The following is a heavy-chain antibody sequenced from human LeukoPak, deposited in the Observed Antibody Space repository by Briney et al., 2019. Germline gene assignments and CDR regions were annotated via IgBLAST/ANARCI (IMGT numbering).Heavy chain of an antibody. J-gene: IGHJ4*02. Sequence: ASVKVSCKASGYTFTSYDINWMRQATGQGLEWMGWMNPSSGNTGYAQKFQGRVTMTRDTSISTAYMELSSLRSEDTAVYYCARGRGVSLWFGELLSGDYWGQGTLVTVSS. V-gene: IGHV1-8*01. CDR1: GYTFTSYD. CDR3: ARGRGVSLWFGELLSGDY. D-gene: IGHD3-10*01. CDR2: MNPSSGNT.